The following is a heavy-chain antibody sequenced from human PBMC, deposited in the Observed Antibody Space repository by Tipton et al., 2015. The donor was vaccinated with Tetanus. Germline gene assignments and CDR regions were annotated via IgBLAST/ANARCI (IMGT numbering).Heavy chain of an antibody. J-gene: IGHJ4*02. CDR2: IYYSGST. D-gene: IGHD4-17*01. V-gene: IGHV4-30-4*01. CDR3: ARYTVTNFDFDY. Sequence: LRLSCTVSGGSISSGDYYWSWIRQPPGKGLEWIGYIYYSGSTYYNPSLKSRVTISVDTSKNQFSLKLGSVTAADTAVYYCARYTVTNFDFDYWGQGTLVTVSS. CDR1: GGSISSGDYY.